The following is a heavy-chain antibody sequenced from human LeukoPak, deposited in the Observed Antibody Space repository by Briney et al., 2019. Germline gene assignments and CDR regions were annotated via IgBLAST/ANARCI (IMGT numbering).Heavy chain of an antibody. Sequence: SETLSLTCTVSGGSISSSSYYWGWIRQPPGKGLEWIGSIYYSGSTYYNPSLKSRVTISVDTSKNQFSLKLSSVTAADTAVYYCARDNGGSYAYYFDYWGQGTLVTVSS. V-gene: IGHV4-39*07. D-gene: IGHD1-26*01. CDR1: GGSISSSSYY. J-gene: IGHJ4*02. CDR2: IYYSGST. CDR3: ARDNGGSYAYYFDY.